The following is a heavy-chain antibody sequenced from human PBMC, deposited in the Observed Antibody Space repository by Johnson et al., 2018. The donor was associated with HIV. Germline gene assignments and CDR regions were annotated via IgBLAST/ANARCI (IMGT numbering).Heavy chain of an antibody. Sequence: QVQLVESGGGVVQPGKSLRLSCAASGFTFSYYGMHWVRQAPGKGLEWVAVISYDGKNKDYADPVKGRFTISRDNSKNTLYLQMSSMRTEDAAVYYCTTEGDAFDIWGQGTMVTVSS. CDR3: TTEGDAFDI. V-gene: IGHV3-33*05. J-gene: IGHJ3*02. CDR1: GFTFSYYG. CDR2: ISYDGKNK.